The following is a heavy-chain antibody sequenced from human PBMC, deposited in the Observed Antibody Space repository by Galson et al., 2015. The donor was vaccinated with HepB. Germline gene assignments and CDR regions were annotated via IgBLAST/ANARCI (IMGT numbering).Heavy chain of an antibody. V-gene: IGHV1-69*13. D-gene: IGHD6-19*01. CDR3: ARELGGEQWLVSFDY. CDR1: GGTFSSYA. CDR2: IIPIFGTA. Sequence: SVKVSCKASGGTFSSYAISWVRQAPGQGLEWMGGIIPIFGTANYAQKFQGRVTITADESTSTAYMELSSLRSEDTAVYYCARELGGEQWLVSFDYWGQGTLVTVSS. J-gene: IGHJ4*02.